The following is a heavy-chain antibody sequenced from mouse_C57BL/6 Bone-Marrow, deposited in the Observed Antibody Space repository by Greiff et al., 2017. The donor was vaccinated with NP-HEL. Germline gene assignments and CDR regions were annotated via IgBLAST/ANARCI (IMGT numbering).Heavy chain of an antibody. J-gene: IGHJ2*01. CDR1: GFNIKDDY. CDR2: IDPENGDT. CDR3: TGGDGGGFDY. D-gene: IGHD3-3*01. Sequence: VQLQQSGAELVRPGASVKLSCTASGFNIKDDYMHWVKQRPEQGLEWIGWIDPENGDTEYASKFQGKATITADTSSNTAYLQLSSLTSEDTAVYYGTGGDGGGFDYWGQGTTLTVSS. V-gene: IGHV14-4*01.